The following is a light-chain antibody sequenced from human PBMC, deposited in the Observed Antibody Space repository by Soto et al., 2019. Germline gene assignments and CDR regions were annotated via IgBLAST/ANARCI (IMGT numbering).Light chain of an antibody. CDR1: QSVTTQ. V-gene: IGKV3D-20*02. J-gene: IGKJ2*01. CDR2: GAS. CDR3: QQRGDWPLYT. Sequence: IVLTQSPGTLSLSPGETATLSCRASQSVTTQLAWYQQKRGRAPRLIIHGASRRATGIPDRISGSGSGTDFTLTISRVEPEDVAVYYCQQRGDWPLYTFGQGTKVDIK.